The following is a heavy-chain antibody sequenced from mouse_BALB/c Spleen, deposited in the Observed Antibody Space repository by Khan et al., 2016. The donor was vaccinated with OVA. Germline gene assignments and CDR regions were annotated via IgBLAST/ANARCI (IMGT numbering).Heavy chain of an antibody. D-gene: IGHD4-1*01. CDR3: ASHLTGTFAY. Sequence: EVELVESGGDLVKPGGSLKLSCAASGLIFSSYSMSWVRQTPDKRLEWVATISSGGDYTYYPANVKGRFPISSDNTHNTLYLQMSSLKSEDTAMYDGASHLTGTFAYWGQGTTVTVSA. J-gene: IGHJ3*01. V-gene: IGHV5-6*01. CDR2: ISSGGDYT. CDR1: GLIFSSYS.